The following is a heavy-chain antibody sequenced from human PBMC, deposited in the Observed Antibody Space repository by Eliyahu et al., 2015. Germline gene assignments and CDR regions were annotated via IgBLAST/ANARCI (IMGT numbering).Heavy chain of an antibody. J-gene: IGHJ5*02. V-gene: IGHV2-5*02. CDR2: IYWDDNK. CDR1: GFSLSTSGVG. CDR3: AHRGAAARFDP. D-gene: IGHD6-13*01. Sequence: QITLKESGPTLVKPTQTLTLTCTFXGFSLSTSGVGVGWIRQPPGKALEWLALIYWDDNKRYSPSLGSRLTITKDTSKNQVVLTMTNMDPVDTATHYCAHRGAAARFDPWGQGTLVTVSS.